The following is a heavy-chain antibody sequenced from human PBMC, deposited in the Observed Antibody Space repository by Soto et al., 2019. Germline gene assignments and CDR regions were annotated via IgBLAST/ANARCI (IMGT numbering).Heavy chain of an antibody. CDR2: IYWDDDE. J-gene: IGHJ6*02. CDR1: GFSLSTSAEG. V-gene: IGHV2-5*02. Sequence: QITLKESGPTLVKPTQTLTLTCTFSGFSLSTSAEGVAWIRQPPGKALEWLALIYWDDDERYSPFLKSRLTIAKDTSKHQPVLTITNMDPVDTATYFCAHKGGRGAAMGLRGQGTTGTVSS. D-gene: IGHD2-15*01. CDR3: AHKGGRGAAMGL.